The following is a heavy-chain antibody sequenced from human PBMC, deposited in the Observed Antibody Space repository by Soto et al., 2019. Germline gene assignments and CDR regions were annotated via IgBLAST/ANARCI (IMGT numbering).Heavy chain of an antibody. CDR3: VRRPGCSTTTCYRELDY. Sequence: PGESLKISCKGSGYSFTSYWISWVRQMPGKGLEWMGRIDPSDSYTNYSPSFQGHVTISADKSISTAYLQWRSLQASDTAMYYCVRRPGCSTTTCYRELDYWGRGTLVTVSS. D-gene: IGHD2-2*01. CDR1: GYSFTSYW. V-gene: IGHV5-10-1*01. J-gene: IGHJ4*02. CDR2: IDPSDSYT.